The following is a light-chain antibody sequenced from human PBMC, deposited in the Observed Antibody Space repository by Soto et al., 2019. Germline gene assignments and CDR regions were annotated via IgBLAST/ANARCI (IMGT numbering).Light chain of an antibody. V-gene: IGKV3-20*01. Sequence: EIVLTQSPGTLSLSPGERATLSCRASQSISSSYLAWYQQKPGQAPRLLIYGASTRATGIPGRFSGSGSGIDFTRTISRLEPEDFAVYYCQQFDSSSYTFGQGTKLEIK. CDR2: GAS. CDR3: QQFDSSSYT. CDR1: QSISSSY. J-gene: IGKJ2*01.